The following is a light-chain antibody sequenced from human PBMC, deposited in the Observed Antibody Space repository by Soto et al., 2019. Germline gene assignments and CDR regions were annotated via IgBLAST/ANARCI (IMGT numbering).Light chain of an antibody. V-gene: IGLV2-8*01. CDR2: EVS. CDR1: SSDVGGYNY. CDR3: SSYAGSHNLV. J-gene: IGLJ2*01. Sequence: QSALTQPPSASGSPGQSVTLSCTGTSSDVGGYNYVSWYQQHPGKAPKLLIYEVSKWPSGVPDRFSGSKSGNTASLNVSGLQAEYEANYYCSSYAGSHNLVFGGGTKLTVL.